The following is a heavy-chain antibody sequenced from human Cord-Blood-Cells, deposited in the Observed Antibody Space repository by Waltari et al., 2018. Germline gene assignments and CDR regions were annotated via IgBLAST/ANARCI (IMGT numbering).Heavy chain of an antibody. J-gene: IGHJ6*02. CDR3: ARQFMITFGGVIGYYYGMDV. D-gene: IGHD3-16*01. CDR2: IYYSGST. V-gene: IGHV4-39*01. CDR1: GGSISSSSYY. Sequence: QLQLQESGPGLVKPSETLSLTCTVSGGSISSSSYYWGWLRTPPGRGLEWIGSIYYSGSTYYNPSLKSRVTISVDTSKNQFSLKLSSVTAADTAVYYCARQFMITFGGVIGYYYGMDVWGQGTTVTVSS.